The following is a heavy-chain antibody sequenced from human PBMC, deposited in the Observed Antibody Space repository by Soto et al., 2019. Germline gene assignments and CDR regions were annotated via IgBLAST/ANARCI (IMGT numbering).Heavy chain of an antibody. J-gene: IGHJ4*01. V-gene: IGHV3-23*01. Sequence: EVQLLVSGGGLVQPGGSLRLSCAASGFAFSNYAMSWVRQAPGKGLEWVSSISGNANYKYYVDSVKGRFTISRENSKNTVYLKMRSLRAEDTAVYSSAKDRLPTTGGSEFDYWDLGTLVAVSS. D-gene: IGHD3-16*01. CDR3: AKDRLPTTGGSEFDY. CDR2: ISGNANYK. CDR1: GFAFSNYA.